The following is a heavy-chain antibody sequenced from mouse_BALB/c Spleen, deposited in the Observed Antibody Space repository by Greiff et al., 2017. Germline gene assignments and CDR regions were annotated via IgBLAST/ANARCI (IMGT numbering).Heavy chain of an antibody. D-gene: IGHD1-2*01. Sequence: VQLQQSGPELVKPGASVKMSCKASGYTFTSYYIHWVKQRPGQGLEWIGWIYPGDGDTNYNGKFKGKATLTADKSSSTAYMQLSSLTSEDSAVYFCASGYPSAYWGQGTTLTVSS. V-gene: IGHV1S56*01. J-gene: IGHJ2*01. CDR3: ASGYPSAY. CDR1: GYTFTSYY. CDR2: IYPGDGDT.